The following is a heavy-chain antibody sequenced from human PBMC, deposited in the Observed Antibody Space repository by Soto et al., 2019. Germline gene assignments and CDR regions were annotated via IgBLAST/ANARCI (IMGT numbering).Heavy chain of an antibody. CDR3: AREPLNWNTGFDF. D-gene: IGHD1-20*01. CDR1: GFTFSNYA. CDR2: ISSDGNNE. Sequence: PGGSLRLSCAASGFTFSNYAMHWIRQAPGKGLDWVTLISSDGNNEYYADSVKGRFTISRDNSNNMLYLQVISLRTEDTALYYCAREPLNWNTGFDFWGQGTLVTVSS. V-gene: IGHV3-30*14. J-gene: IGHJ4*02.